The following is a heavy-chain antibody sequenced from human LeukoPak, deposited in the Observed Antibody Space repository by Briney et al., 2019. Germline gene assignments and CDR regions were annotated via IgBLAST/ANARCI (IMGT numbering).Heavy chain of an antibody. CDR2: IRSSGTTI. CDR1: GFTFSSYS. J-gene: IGHJ6*02. D-gene: IGHD3-3*01. Sequence: GGSLRLSCAASGFTFSSYSMNWVRQAPGKGLEWVSYIRSSGTTIYYADSVKGRFTISRDNAKHSLYLQMNILRAEDTAVYYCAGDGNYDYWIAQSAGDGMDVWGQGTTVTVSS. CDR3: AGDGNYDYWIAQSAGDGMDV. V-gene: IGHV3-48*01.